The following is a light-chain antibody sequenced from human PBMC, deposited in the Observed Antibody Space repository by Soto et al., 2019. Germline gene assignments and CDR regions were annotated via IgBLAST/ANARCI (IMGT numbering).Light chain of an antibody. J-gene: IGKJ1*01. CDR2: AAS. CDR3: QQYDSSPRT. CDR1: QSISSY. V-gene: IGKV1-39*01. Sequence: DIQMTQSPSSLSASLGDRVTITCRASQSISSYLNWYQQKPGKAPKLLIYAASSLQSGVPSRFSGSGSGTDFTLTINRLEPEDFAVYYCQQYDSSPRTFGQGTKVDIK.